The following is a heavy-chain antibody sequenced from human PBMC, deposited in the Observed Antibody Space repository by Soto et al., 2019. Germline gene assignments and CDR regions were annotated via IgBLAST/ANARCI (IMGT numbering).Heavy chain of an antibody. V-gene: IGHV3-53*01. CDR1: GFNVDNVY. D-gene: IGHD1-26*01. J-gene: IGHJ4*02. CDR3: ARGMGAAWVAPLSH. CDR2: LYTADST. Sequence: EVQLVESGGGLIQPGGSLRLSCIASGFNVDNVYMSWVRQAPGKGLEWVSVLYTADSTNYADSVKGRFTISRDSSKNTEYLQMDSLRAGDTAVYYCARGMGAAWVAPLSHWGQGTLVIVSS.